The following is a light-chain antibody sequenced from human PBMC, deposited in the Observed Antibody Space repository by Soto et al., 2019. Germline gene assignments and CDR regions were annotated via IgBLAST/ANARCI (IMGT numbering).Light chain of an antibody. Sequence: QSVLTQPPSASGTPGQRVTISCSGSSSNIGSNYVYWYQQLQGTSPKLLIYRNNQRHSGVPDRFSGSKSGTSASLAISGLRFEDEADYYCAAWDDRLSGRVFGGGTKLPVL. CDR1: SSNIGSNY. CDR2: RNN. CDR3: AAWDDRLSGRV. V-gene: IGLV1-47*01. J-gene: IGLJ3*02.